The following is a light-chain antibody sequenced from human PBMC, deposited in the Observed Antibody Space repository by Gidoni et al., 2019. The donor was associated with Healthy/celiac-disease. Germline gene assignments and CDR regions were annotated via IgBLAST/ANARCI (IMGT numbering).Light chain of an antibody. J-gene: IGLJ2*01. V-gene: IGLV2-8*01. Sequence: PDRFSGSKSGNTASLTVSGLQAEDEADYYCSSYAGSNKVFGGGTKLTVL. CDR3: SSYAGSNKV.